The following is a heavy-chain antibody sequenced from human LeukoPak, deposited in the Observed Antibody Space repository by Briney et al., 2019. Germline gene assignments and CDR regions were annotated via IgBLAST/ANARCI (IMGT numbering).Heavy chain of an antibody. CDR1: GFTFSTYW. Sequence: GGSLRLSCAASGFTFSTYWMSWVRQAPGKGLEWVANIKQDGSEKYYADSVKGRFTISRDNAKNPLYLQMNSLRAEDTAVYYCATLVATTQFDYWGQGTLVTVSS. V-gene: IGHV3-7*01. J-gene: IGHJ4*02. CDR2: IKQDGSEK. CDR3: ATLVATTQFDY. D-gene: IGHD5-12*01.